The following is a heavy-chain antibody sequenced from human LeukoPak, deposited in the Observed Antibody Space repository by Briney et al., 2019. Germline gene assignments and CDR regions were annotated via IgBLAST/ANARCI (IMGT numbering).Heavy chain of an antibody. D-gene: IGHD3-10*02. CDR2: INHSGST. CDR1: GGSFSGYY. Sequence: NPSETLSLTCAVYGGSFSGYYWSWIRQPPGKGLEWIGEINHSGSTNYNPSLKSRVTISVDTSKNQFSLKLSSVTAADTAVYYCAELGITMIGGVWGKGTTVTISS. J-gene: IGHJ6*04. CDR3: AELGITMIGGV. V-gene: IGHV4-34*01.